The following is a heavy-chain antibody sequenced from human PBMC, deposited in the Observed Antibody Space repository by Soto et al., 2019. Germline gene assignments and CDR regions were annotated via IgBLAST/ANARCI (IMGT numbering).Heavy chain of an antibody. CDR3: ARGAYDFWSGYSSASYYYYGMDV. V-gene: IGHV1-69*13. D-gene: IGHD3-3*01. CDR1: GGTFSSYA. Sequence: SVKVSCKASGGTFSSYAISWVRQAPGQGLEWMGGIIPIFGTANYAQKFQGRVTITADESTSTAYMELSSLRSEDTAVYYCARGAYDFWSGYSSASYYYYGMDVWGQGTTVTVSS. J-gene: IGHJ6*02. CDR2: IIPIFGTA.